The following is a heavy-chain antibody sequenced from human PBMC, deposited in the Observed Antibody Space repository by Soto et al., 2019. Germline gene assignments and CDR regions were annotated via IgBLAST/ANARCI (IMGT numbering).Heavy chain of an antibody. J-gene: IGHJ6*03. CDR1: GFTFSSYW. CDR2: IKQDGSEK. D-gene: IGHD6-13*01. V-gene: IGHV3-7*01. CDR3: ARDNKVGGAAGTYYYYMDV. Sequence: GGSLRLSCAASGFTFSSYWMSWVRQAPGKGLEWVANIKQDGSEKYYVDSVKGRFTISRDNAKNSLYLQMNSLRAEDTAVYYCARDNKVGGAAGTYYYYMDVWGKGTTVTVSS.